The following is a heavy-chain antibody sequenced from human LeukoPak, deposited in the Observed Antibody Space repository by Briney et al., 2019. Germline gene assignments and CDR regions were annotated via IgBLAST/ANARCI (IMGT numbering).Heavy chain of an antibody. CDR2: IYYSGST. V-gene: IGHV4-61*08. D-gene: IGHD6-13*01. CDR3: ARRGIAAAHNYGMDV. Sequence: SETLSLTCTVSGGSISSGGYYWSWIRQHPGKGLEWIGYIYYSGSTNYTPSLKSRVTISVDTSKNQFSLKLSSVTAADTAVYYCARRGIAAAHNYGMDVWGQGTTVTVSS. CDR1: GGSISSGGYY. J-gene: IGHJ6*02.